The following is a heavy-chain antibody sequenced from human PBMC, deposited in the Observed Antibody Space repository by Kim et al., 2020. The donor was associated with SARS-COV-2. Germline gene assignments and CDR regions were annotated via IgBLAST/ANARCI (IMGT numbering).Heavy chain of an antibody. CDR1: GFTFSSYA. J-gene: IGHJ5*02. CDR2: ISGSGGST. Sequence: GGSLRLSCAASGFTFSSYAMSWVRQAPGKGLEWVSAISGSGGSTYYADSVKGRFTISRDNSKTTLYLQMNSLRAEDTAVYYCAKDLSTGGVAANENWFDPWGQGTLVTVSS. V-gene: IGHV3-23*01. CDR3: AKDLSTGGVAANENWFDP. D-gene: IGHD2-15*01.